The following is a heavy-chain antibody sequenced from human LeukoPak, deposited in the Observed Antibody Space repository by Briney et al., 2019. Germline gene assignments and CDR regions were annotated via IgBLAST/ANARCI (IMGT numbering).Heavy chain of an antibody. J-gene: IGHJ5*02. Sequence: ASVKVSCKASGYTFTSYDINWVRQATGQGLEWMGWMNPNSGNTGYAQKFQGRVTMTRNTSISTAYMELSSLRSEDTAVYYCARAQRGNLVWNDGGNWFDPWGQGTLVTVSS. V-gene: IGHV1-8*01. D-gene: IGHD1-1*01. CDR3: ARAQRGNLVWNDGGNWFDP. CDR1: GYTFTSYD. CDR2: MNPNSGNT.